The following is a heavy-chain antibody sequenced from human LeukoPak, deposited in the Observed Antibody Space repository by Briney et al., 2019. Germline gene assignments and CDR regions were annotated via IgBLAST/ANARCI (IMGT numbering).Heavy chain of an antibody. J-gene: IGHJ6*02. D-gene: IGHD1-14*01. CDR3: AHPSRTYYYYAMDV. V-gene: IGHV1-3*01. CDR2: INAGNGNT. Sequence: GASVKVSCKASGYTFTSYAMHWVRQAPGQRLEWMGWINAGNGNTKYSQKFQGRVTITRDTSASTAYMELSSLRSEDTAVYYCAHPSRTYYYYAMDVWGQGTTVTVSS. CDR1: GYTFTSYA.